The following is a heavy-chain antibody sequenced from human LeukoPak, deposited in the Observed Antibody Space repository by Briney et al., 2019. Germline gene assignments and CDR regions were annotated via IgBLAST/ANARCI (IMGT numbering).Heavy chain of an antibody. D-gene: IGHD1-1*01. CDR1: GGTFSSYA. CDR3: AREVGEVVQLEGYYFGY. CDR2: IIPIFGTA. V-gene: IGHV1-69*06. J-gene: IGHJ4*02. Sequence: SVKVSCKASGGTFSSYAISWVRQAPGQGLEWMGGIIPIFGTANYAQKFQGRVTITADKSTSTAYMELSSLRSEDTAVYYCAREVGEVVQLEGYYFGYWGQGTLVTVSS.